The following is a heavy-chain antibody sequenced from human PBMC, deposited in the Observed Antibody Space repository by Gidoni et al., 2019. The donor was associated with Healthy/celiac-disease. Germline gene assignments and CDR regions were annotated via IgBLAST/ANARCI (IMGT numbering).Heavy chain of an antibody. J-gene: IGHJ6*02. V-gene: IGHV4-34*01. D-gene: IGHD5-12*01. CDR3: ARGGRWLQFRGMDV. Sequence: QVQLQQWGAGLLKPSETLSLTCAVYGGSFSGYYWSWTRQPPGQGLEWMGEINHSGSTNHNPSLKSRVTISVDTSKNQFSLKLSSVTAADTAVYYCARGGRWLQFRGMDVWGQGTTVTVSS. CDR1: GGSFSGYY. CDR2: INHSGST.